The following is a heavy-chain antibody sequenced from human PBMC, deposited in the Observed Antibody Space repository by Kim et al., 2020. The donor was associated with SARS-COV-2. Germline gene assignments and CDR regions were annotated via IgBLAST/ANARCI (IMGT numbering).Heavy chain of an antibody. D-gene: IGHD6-6*01. CDR1: GGTFSSYA. J-gene: IGHJ6*02. CDR2: IIPIFGTA. Sequence: SVKVSCKASGGTFSSYAISWVRQAPGQGLEWMGGIIPIFGTANYAQKFQGRVTITADESTSTAYMELSSLRSEDTAVYYCARGIAALVVEYYYYGMDVWGQGTTVTVSS. CDR3: ARGIAALVVEYYYYGMDV. V-gene: IGHV1-69*13.